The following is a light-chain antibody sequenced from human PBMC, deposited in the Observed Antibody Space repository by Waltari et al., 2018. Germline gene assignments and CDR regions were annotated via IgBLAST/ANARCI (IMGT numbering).Light chain of an antibody. Sequence: SYVVTQSPSVSVAPGETARITCGGDNIGSKSVHWYQQRPGQAPVLVISYDSDRPSGIPVPFSGSNSGTTATLTISWVEAEDEADYYYLVWHSTIDHQGVFGGGTKLTVL. CDR3: LVWHSTIDHQGV. CDR1: NIGSKS. J-gene: IGLJ2*01. CDR2: YDS. V-gene: IGLV3-21*04.